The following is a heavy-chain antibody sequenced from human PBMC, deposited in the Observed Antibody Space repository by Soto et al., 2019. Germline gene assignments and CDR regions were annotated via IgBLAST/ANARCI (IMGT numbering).Heavy chain of an antibody. Sequence: HPGGSLRRSCAASGFTFSTYSVNWVRQAPGKGLEWVSFISSSGSTIYYADSVKGRFTISRDNAKNSLYLQMNSLRAEDTALYYCARSLIFGVADFDFWGRGTLVTVSS. CDR3: ARSLIFGVADFDF. V-gene: IGHV3-48*01. J-gene: IGHJ4*02. CDR2: ISSSGSTI. D-gene: IGHD3-3*02. CDR1: GFTFSTYS.